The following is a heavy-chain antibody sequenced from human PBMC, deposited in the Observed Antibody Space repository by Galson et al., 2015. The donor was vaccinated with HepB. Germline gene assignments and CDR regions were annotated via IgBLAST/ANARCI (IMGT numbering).Heavy chain of an antibody. Sequence: SLRLSCAASGFTFSNYPISWARQAPGKGLEWVSAVSSGGDTTYYADSVKGRFTISRDNSKNTVYLQLNSLRAEDAAFYYCAKEVVNENYFDYWGQGTQVTVSS. J-gene: IGHJ4*02. V-gene: IGHV3-23*01. D-gene: IGHD2-2*01. CDR3: AKEVVNENYFDY. CDR2: VSSGGDTT. CDR1: GFTFSNYP.